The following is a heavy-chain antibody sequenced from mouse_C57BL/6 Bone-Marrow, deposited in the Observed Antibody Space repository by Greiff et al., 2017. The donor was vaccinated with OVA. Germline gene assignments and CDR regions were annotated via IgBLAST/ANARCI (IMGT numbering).Heavy chain of an antibody. CDR3: AREGGSGYVD. Sequence: VKLQESGAELARPGASVKLSCKASGYTFTSYGISWVKQRTGQGLEWIGEIYPRSGNTYYNEKFKGKATLTADKSSSTAYMELRSLTSEDSAVYFCAREGGSGYVDWGQGTLVTVSA. V-gene: IGHV1-81*01. CDR2: IYPRSGNT. D-gene: IGHD3-2*02. CDR1: GYTFTSYG. J-gene: IGHJ3*01.